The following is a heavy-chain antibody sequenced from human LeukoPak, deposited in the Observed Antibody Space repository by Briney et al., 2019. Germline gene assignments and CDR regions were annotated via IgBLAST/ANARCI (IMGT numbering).Heavy chain of an antibody. CDR2: INPNSGGT. D-gene: IGHD5-18*01. Sequence: ASVKVSCKASGYTFTGYYMHWVRQAPGQGLEWMGWINPNSGGTNYAQKFQGRVTMTRDTSISTAYMELSRLRSDDTAVYYCARDESDTAMVTYYYMDVWGKGTTVTVSS. J-gene: IGHJ6*03. CDR1: GYTFTGYY. V-gene: IGHV1-2*02. CDR3: ARDESDTAMVTYYYMDV.